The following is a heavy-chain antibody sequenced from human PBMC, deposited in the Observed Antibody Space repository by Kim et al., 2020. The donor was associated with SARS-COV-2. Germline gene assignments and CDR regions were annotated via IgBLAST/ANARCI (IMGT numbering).Heavy chain of an antibody. CDR3: AREGSGSYNWLDP. V-gene: IGHV1-3*01. J-gene: IGHJ5*02. Sequence: YYQNFQGRVTITRDTSATTAYMELSSLTSKDTAVYYCAREGSGSYNWLDPWGQGTLVTVSS. D-gene: IGHD3-10*01.